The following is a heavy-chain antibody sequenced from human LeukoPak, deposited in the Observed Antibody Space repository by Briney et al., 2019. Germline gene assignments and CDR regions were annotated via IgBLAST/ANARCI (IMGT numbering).Heavy chain of an antibody. V-gene: IGHV4-59*01. Sequence: SETLSLTCTVSGGSISSYYWSWIRQPPGKGLEWIGYIYYSGSTNYNPSLKSRVTISVDTSKNQFSLKLSSVTAADTAVYYCARVGGELIDYWGQGALVTVSS. CDR1: GGSISSYY. CDR2: IYYSGST. D-gene: IGHD3-10*01. CDR3: ARVGGELIDY. J-gene: IGHJ4*02.